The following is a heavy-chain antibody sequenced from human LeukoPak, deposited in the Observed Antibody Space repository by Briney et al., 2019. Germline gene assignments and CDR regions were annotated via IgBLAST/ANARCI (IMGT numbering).Heavy chain of an antibody. Sequence: GGSLRLSCAASGFTFSSYGMHWFRQAPGKGLEWLAVISYDGTNKYYADSVKGRFTISRDNSKNTLFLQVNSLTAEDRALYYCAKDQGAAAGYYYGLDVWGQGTTVTVSS. CDR1: GFTFSSYG. CDR3: AKDQGAAAGYYYGLDV. D-gene: IGHD6-13*01. V-gene: IGHV3-30*18. CDR2: ISYDGTNK. J-gene: IGHJ6*02.